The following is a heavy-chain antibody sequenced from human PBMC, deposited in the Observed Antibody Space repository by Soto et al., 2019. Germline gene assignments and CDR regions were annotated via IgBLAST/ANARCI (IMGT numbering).Heavy chain of an antibody. J-gene: IGHJ4*02. CDR2: IWYDGTNK. D-gene: IGHD3-16*01. CDR1: GLLFRSSG. CDR3: ARDRRVLIPAAPAFCDI. V-gene: IGHV3-33*01. Sequence: QVQLVESGGGVVQPGRSLRLSCAASGLLFRSSGMHWVRQAPGKRLEWVAVIWYDGTNKYYADSVKGRFTISRDNSKNTLYLQMNTLRAEDTAVYYCARDRRVLIPAAPAFCDIWGQGTLVT.